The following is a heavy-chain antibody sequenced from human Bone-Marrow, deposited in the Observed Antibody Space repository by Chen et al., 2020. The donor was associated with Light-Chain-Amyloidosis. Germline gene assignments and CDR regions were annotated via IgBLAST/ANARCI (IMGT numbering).Heavy chain of an antibody. Sequence: EVQLVESGGGLVQPGGSLRLSCEASGFTISSRAMSWVRQAPGKGLEWVSSFSNIAKTYYADSVRGRFTIFRDNTKNTLDLQMNSLRAEDTAVYYCAKDHPTSGWPAFDSWGQGTLVTVSS. J-gene: IGHJ4*02. D-gene: IGHD6-19*01. CDR3: AKDHPTSGWPAFDS. V-gene: IGHV3-23*04. CDR2: FSNIAKT. CDR1: GFTISSRA.